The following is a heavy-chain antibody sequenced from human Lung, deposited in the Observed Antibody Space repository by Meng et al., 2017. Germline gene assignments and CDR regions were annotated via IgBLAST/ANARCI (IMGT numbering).Heavy chain of an antibody. D-gene: IGHD3-22*01. CDR1: GFTVSGGY. J-gene: IGHJ3*01. CDR2: IYGDGTT. Sequence: EHLVGSGGDLVQPGGSRRLSCAASGFTVSGGYMSWVRQAPGKGLEWVSAIYGDGTTFFADSVKGRFSISIDNSKNTLYLQMNSLRPEDTALYYCVTGGHYYGTWGQGTMVTVSS. CDR3: VTGGHYYGT. V-gene: IGHV3-66*02.